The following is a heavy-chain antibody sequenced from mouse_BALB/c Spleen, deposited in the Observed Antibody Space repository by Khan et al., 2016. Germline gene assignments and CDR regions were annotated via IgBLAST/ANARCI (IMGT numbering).Heavy chain of an antibody. V-gene: IGHV5-6-5*01. Sequence: EVELVESGGGLVKPGGSLKLSCAASGFTFSNYAMSWVRQSPEKRLEWVASISSGDSTYYPDSVKGRFTILRDNARNILYLQMSSLGSEDTAMYYCARDYWFAYWGQGTLVTVSA. J-gene: IGHJ3*01. CDR1: GFTFSNYA. CDR3: ARDYWFAY. CDR2: ISSGDST.